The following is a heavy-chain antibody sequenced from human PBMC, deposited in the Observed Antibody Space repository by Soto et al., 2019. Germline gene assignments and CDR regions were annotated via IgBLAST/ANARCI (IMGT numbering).Heavy chain of an antibody. CDR3: AKTPNPDYYDSSGYNLYYFDY. V-gene: IGHV3-23*01. J-gene: IGHJ4*02. Sequence: GGSLRLSCAASGFTFSSYAMSWVRQAPGKGLEWVSAISGSGGSTYYADSAKGRFTISRDNSKNTLYLQMNSLRAEDTAVYYCAKTPNPDYYDSSGYNLYYFDYWGQGTLVTVSS. CDR1: GFTFSSYA. CDR2: ISGSGGST. D-gene: IGHD3-22*01.